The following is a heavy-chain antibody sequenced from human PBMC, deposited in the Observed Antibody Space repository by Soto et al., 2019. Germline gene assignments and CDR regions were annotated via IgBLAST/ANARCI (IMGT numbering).Heavy chain of an antibody. V-gene: IGHV1-46*01. J-gene: IGHJ4*02. CDR3: ARVAHQSLDY. Sequence: ASVKVSCKTSGYTFTNYHIHWARQAPGQGLEWLGIINPSDGGTGYAQKFQGRVTMTRDTSTSTVYMDMSSLRSEDTAVYYCARVAHQSLDYWGLGTLVTVSS. D-gene: IGHD5-12*01. CDR2: INPSDGGT. CDR1: GYTFTNYH.